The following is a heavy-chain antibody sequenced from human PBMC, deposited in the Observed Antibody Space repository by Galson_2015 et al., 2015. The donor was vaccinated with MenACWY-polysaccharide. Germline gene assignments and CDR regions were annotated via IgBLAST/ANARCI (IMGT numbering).Heavy chain of an antibody. D-gene: IGHD6-13*01. V-gene: IGHV5-51*01. CDR1: GYSFSNYW. Sequence: GESLKISCKGSGYSFSNYWIGWVRQMPGKGLEWMGIIYPGDSDTRYSPSFQGQVSISADKSISTVYLQWSSLKASDTAIYYCARHGSRSWDSWFDPWGQGTLVIVSS. CDR3: ARHGSRSWDSWFDP. CDR2: IYPGDSDT. J-gene: IGHJ5*02.